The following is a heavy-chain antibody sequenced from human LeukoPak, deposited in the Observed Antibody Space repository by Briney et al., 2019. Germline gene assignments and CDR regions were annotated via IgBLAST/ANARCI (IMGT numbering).Heavy chain of an antibody. J-gene: IGHJ4*02. CDR3: AAMDF. CDR1: GFTFSSYA. Sequence: GGSLRLSCAASGFTFSSYAMSWLRQAPGKGLEWVSTFSGSGGSTHSGSGGSTYYADSVKGRFTISRDNSKNTLYLQMNSLRVEDTAVYYCAAMDFWGQGTLVTVSS. V-gene: IGHV3-23*01. CDR2: FSGSGGSTHSGSGGST.